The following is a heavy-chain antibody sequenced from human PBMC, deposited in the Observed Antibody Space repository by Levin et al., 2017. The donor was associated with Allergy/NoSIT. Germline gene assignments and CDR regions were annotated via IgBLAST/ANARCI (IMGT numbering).Heavy chain of an antibody. CDR1: AFTFRNYY. V-gene: IGHV3-74*01. Sequence: GESLKISCTASAFTFRNYYMHWVRQAPGMGLVWVSNILNDGTTNYADSVKGRFTISRDNAKNTLYLQMNSLGEEDTAVYFCARGGCDRTSCLDHWGQGILVTVSS. J-gene: IGHJ4*02. CDR2: ILNDGTT. CDR3: ARGGCDRTSCLDH. D-gene: IGHD2-2*01.